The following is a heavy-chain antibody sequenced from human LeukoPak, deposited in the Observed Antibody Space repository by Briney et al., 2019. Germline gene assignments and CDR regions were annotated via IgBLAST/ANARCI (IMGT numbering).Heavy chain of an antibody. CDR2: ISGSGSST. CDR3: ARERMATIVGDY. D-gene: IGHD5-24*01. CDR1: GFTFSTYA. Sequence: PGGSLRLSCAASGFTFSTYAMSWVRQAPGKGLEWVSAISGSGSSTYYADSVKGRFTISRDNSKNTLYLQMNSLRAEDTAVYYCARERMATIVGDYWGQGTLVTVSS. J-gene: IGHJ4*02. V-gene: IGHV3-23*01.